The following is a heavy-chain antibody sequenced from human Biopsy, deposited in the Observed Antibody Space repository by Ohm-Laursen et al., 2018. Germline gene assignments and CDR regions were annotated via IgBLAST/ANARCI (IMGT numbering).Heavy chain of an antibody. J-gene: IGHJ6*02. CDR2: IYNLGTST. CDR1: GFTFSNYW. V-gene: IGHV3-74*01. Sequence: GSLRLSCTASGFTFSNYWMHWVRQAPGKGLVWVSHIYNLGTSTNYADSVRGRFTISRDNAKNTLFLQMNSLRVEDTAVYFCARGFGDHLSATDYGMDVWGQGTTVTVS. D-gene: IGHD4-17*01. CDR3: ARGFGDHLSATDYGMDV.